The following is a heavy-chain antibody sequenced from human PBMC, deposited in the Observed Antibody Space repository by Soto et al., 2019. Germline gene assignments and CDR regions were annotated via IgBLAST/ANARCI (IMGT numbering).Heavy chain of an antibody. CDR1: GFTFTMYW. Sequence: GSLRLSCEASGFTFTMYWMHWVRQAPGKGLVWVSRVNSDGTGTTYADSVKGRFTVSRDNAKNSVFLQMDSLRAEDAGVYFCARGDTGYSYGKVDLWGQGTLVTVYS. CDR3: ARGDTGYSYGKVDL. J-gene: IGHJ5*02. D-gene: IGHD5-18*01. V-gene: IGHV3-74*01. CDR2: VNSDGTGT.